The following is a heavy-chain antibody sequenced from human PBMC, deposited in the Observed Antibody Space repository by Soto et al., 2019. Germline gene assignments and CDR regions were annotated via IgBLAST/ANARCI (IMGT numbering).Heavy chain of an antibody. CDR3: ASPDYGTAYFEP. V-gene: IGHV4-30-4*01. CDR1: GDSISSGNHY. Sequence: SETLSLTCTVSGDSISSGNHYWSWIRRPPGKVLEWIGYIFYSGTAYYNPSLKSRLTISVDTSKNQFSLKLSSVTAADPAVYYCASPDYGTAYFEPWGQGSLVTVSS. J-gene: IGHJ5*01. CDR2: IFYSGTA. D-gene: IGHD3-10*01.